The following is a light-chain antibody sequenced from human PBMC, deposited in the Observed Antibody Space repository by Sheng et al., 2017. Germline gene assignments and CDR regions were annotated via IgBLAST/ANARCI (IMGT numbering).Light chain of an antibody. J-gene: IGKJ2*01. CDR1: QDISNY. V-gene: IGKV1-33*01. CDR2: DAS. CDR3: QQYDNLPYT. Sequence: DIQMTQSPSSLSASVGDRVTITCQASQDISNYLNWYQQQPGKAPKLLIYDASNLETGVPSRFSGSGSGTDFTFTISSLQPEDIATYYCQQYDNLPYTFGQGTKLXIK.